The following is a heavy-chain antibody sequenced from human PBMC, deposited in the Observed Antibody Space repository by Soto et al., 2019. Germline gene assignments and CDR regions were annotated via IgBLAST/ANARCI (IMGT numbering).Heavy chain of an antibody. Sequence: QLQLQESGPGLVKPSQTLSLTCTVSGGSINNSPYFWAWIRQPPGKGLEWIGSIDYRGTTYYKSSLKSRVTMSLDTSKNYCALKLASVTAADTALYYCSRRAPEGFDPWGQGTLVTVSS. J-gene: IGHJ5*02. CDR3: SRRAPEGFDP. CDR2: IDYRGTT. CDR1: GGSINNSPYF. V-gene: IGHV4-39*02.